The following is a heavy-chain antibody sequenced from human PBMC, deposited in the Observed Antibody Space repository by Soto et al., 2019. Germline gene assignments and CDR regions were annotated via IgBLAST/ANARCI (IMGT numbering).Heavy chain of an antibody. CDR3: ARAKGGYGSLTFDY. Sequence: PGGSLRLSCAASGFTFSGYWMSWVRQAPGKGLEWVANIKQDGSEKYYVDSVKGRFTISRDNAKNSLYLQMNSLRAEDTAVYYCARAKGGYGSLTFDYWGQGTLVTVSS. V-gene: IGHV3-7*03. CDR2: IKQDGSEK. J-gene: IGHJ4*02. CDR1: GFTFSGYW. D-gene: IGHD3-10*01.